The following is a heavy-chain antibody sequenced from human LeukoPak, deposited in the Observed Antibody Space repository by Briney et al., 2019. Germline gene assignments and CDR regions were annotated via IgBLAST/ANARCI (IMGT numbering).Heavy chain of an antibody. V-gene: IGHV4-59*12. CDR1: GGSISGYY. Sequence: PSETLSLTCTVSGGSISGYYWSWIRQPPGKGLEWSGHIHGSGETNYNPSLKSRVTMSPDTSRNQFSLKVNSVTAADTAVYYCARDTYYSGSGTYFEDYFDSWGQGILVTVSS. D-gene: IGHD3-10*01. J-gene: IGHJ4*02. CDR3: ARDTYYSGSGTYFEDYFDS. CDR2: IHGSGET.